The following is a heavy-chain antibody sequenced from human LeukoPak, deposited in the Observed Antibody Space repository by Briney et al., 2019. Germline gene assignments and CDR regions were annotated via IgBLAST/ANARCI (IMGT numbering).Heavy chain of an antibody. CDR1: GFTFSSYA. CDR2: ISGSGGST. Sequence: PGGSLRLSCAASGFTFSSYAMSWVRQAPGKGLEWVSAISGSGGSTYYADSVKGRFTISRDNSKNTLYLQMNSLGAEDTAVYYCAKGVSSVVYALNWFDPWGQGTLVTVSS. D-gene: IGHD2-8*02. J-gene: IGHJ5*02. V-gene: IGHV3-23*01. CDR3: AKGVSSVVYALNWFDP.